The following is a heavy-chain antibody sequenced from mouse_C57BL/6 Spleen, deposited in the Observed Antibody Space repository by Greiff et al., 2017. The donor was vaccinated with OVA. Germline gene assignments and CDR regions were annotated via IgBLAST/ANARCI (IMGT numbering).Heavy chain of an antibody. Sequence: QVQLQQSGAELVRPGASVTLSCKASGYTFTDYEMHWVKQTPVHGLEWIGAIDPETGGTAYNQKFKGKAILTADKSSSTAYMELRSLTSEDSAVDYCTRKTIVTRYWYFDVWGTGTTVTVSS. CDR1: GYTFTDYE. J-gene: IGHJ1*03. CDR3: TRKTIVTRYWYFDV. CDR2: IDPETGGT. D-gene: IGHD2-5*01. V-gene: IGHV1-15*01.